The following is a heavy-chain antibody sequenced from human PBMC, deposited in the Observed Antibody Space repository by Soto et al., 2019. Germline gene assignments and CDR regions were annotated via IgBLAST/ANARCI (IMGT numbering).Heavy chain of an antibody. CDR2: MNPNSGNT. D-gene: IGHD3-10*01. Sequence: QVQLVQSGAEVKKPGASVKVSCKASGYTFTSYDINWVRQATGQGLEWMGWMNPNSGNTGYAQKFQGRVTMXXNTSISTAYMELSSLRSEDTAVYYCARGINYYASGDDAFDIWGQGTMVTVSS. CDR3: ARGINYYASGDDAFDI. CDR1: GYTFTSYD. V-gene: IGHV1-8*01. J-gene: IGHJ3*02.